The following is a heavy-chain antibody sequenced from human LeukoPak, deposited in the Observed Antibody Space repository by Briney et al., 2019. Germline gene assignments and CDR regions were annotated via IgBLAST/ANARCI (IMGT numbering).Heavy chain of an antibody. CDR1: GYSFTDFW. CDR2: IYPTHSDA. V-gene: IGHV5-51*01. J-gene: IGHJ4*02. D-gene: IGHD3-10*01. CDR3: ARLILNYGWD. Sequence: KYGESLKISCYGSGYSFTDFWIGWVRQMPGKGLEWMGIIYPTHSDAKYSPSFQGQVTISVDRSVSPAYLQWRRLRASDTAMYYCARLILNYGWDWGQGTLVTVSS.